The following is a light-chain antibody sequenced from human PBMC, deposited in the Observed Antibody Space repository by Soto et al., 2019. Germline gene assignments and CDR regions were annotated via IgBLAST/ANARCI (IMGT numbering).Light chain of an antibody. J-gene: IGKJ1*01. CDR1: QSVSSS. V-gene: IGKV3-15*01. CDR3: QQYNNWPLT. CDR2: GAS. Sequence: ETVMTQSPVTLSLSPGERSTLSFMASQSVSSSLAWYQQKPGQAPRLLIYGASTRATGVSTRFSGSGSGTEFTLTISRLQSEDFAIYHCQQYNNWPLTFGQGTKVDIK.